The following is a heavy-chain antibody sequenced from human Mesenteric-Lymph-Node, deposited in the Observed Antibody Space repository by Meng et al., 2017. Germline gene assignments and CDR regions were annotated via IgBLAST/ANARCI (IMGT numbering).Heavy chain of an antibody. V-gene: IGHV4-34*01. Sequence: VQLQQGGAGLLKPSETLSLTCAVYGGSFSGYYWSWIRQPPGKGLEWIGEINHSGSTNYNPSLKSRVTISVDTSKNQFSLKLSSVTAADTAVYYCARGRSDWFDPWGQGTLVTVSS. CDR1: GGSFSGYY. CDR2: INHSGST. CDR3: ARGRSDWFDP. J-gene: IGHJ5*02.